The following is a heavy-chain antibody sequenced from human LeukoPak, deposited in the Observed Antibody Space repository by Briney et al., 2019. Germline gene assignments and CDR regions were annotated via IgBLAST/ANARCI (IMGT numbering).Heavy chain of an antibody. CDR1: GGTFSSYA. CDR2: IIPIFGTA. V-gene: IGHV1-69*06. CDR3: ARVEQYLNWFDP. J-gene: IGHJ5*02. D-gene: IGHD2-2*01. Sequence: ASVKVSCKASGGTFSSYAISWVRQAPGQGLEWMGGIIPIFGTANYAQKFQGRVTITADKSTSTAYMELSSLRSEDTAVYYCARVEQYLNWFDPCGQGTLVTVYS.